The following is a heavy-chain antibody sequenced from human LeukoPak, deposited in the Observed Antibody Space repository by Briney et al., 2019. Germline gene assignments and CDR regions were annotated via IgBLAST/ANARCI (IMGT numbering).Heavy chain of an antibody. J-gene: IGHJ4*02. Sequence: PSETLSLTCTVSGGSISSSSYYWGWIRQPPGKGLEWIGSIYYSGSTYYNPSLKSRVTISVDTSKNQFSLKLSSVTAEDTAVYYCAKLYYLSPSLSVELTYFDYWGQGTVVTVSS. CDR3: AKLYYLSPSLSVELTYFDY. V-gene: IGHV4-39*07. CDR2: IYYSGST. D-gene: IGHD2-2*01. CDR1: GGSISSSSYY.